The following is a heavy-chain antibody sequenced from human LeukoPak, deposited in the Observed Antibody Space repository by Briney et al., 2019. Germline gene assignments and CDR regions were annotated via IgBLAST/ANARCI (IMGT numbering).Heavy chain of an antibody. J-gene: IGHJ6*02. CDR2: VWNDGSNK. CDR1: GFTFSIYG. D-gene: IGHD3-10*01. Sequence: GGSLRLSCAASGFTFSIYGMHWVRQAPNKGLEWVAIVWNDGSNKYYADSVKGRFTISRDNSKNTLYLQMNSLRAEDTAVYYCARALFAGAFYGMDVWGQGTTVTVSS. V-gene: IGHV3-33*01. CDR3: ARALFAGAFYGMDV.